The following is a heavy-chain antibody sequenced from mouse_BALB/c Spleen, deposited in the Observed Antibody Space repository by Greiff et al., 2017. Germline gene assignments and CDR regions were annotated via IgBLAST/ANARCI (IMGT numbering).Heavy chain of an antibody. CDR2: IWSGGST. Sequence: QVQLKESGPGLVQPSQSLSITCTVSGFSLTSYGVHWVRQSPGKGLEWLGVIWSGGSTDYNAAFISRLSISKDNSKSQVFFKMNSLQANDTAIYYCARQWYDVGDYAMDYWGQGTSVTVSS. CDR3: ARQWYDVGDYAMDY. D-gene: IGHD2-14*01. V-gene: IGHV2-2*02. CDR1: GFSLTSYG. J-gene: IGHJ4*01.